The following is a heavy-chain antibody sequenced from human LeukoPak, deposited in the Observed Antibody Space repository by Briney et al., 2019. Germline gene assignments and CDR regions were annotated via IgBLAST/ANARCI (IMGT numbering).Heavy chain of an antibody. V-gene: IGHV1-69*06. D-gene: IGHD3-10*01. J-gene: IGHJ5*02. Sequence: SVKVSCKASGYTFTGYYMHWVRQAPGQGLEWMGGIIPIFGTPNYAQKFQGRVTITAEKSTSTTYMELSSLRSEDTAVYYCARDFRPPNAGSGNYERMFDPWGQGTLVTVSS. CDR2: IIPIFGTP. CDR1: GYTFTGYY. CDR3: ARDFRPPNAGSGNYERMFDP.